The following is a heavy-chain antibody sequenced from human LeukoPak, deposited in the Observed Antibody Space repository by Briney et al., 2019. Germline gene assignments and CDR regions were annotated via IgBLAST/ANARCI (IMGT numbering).Heavy chain of an antibody. Sequence: PGGSLRLSCAARGFTFSDTWMSGVRQSPGQGLEWVGRIQSKADGGTPAYAVPVKGRFIISRDDSKNTVYLQMDSLKIEDTGVYYCTTVYYWGQGTVVTVAS. CDR2: IQSKADGGTP. J-gene: IGHJ4*02. V-gene: IGHV3-15*01. CDR3: TTVYY. CDR1: GFTFSDTW.